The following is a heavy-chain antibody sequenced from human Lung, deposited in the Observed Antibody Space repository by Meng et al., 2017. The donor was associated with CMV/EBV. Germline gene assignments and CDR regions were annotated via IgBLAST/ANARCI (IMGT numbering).Heavy chain of an antibody. Sequence: ESLKISCVASGFSFTTYSMNWVRQAPGKGLEWVSSISSNSNYIYYADSVKGRFTISRDDAKNSLYLQMNSLRSEDTAVYYCATDAVARGDYWGQGTMVTVSS. V-gene: IGHV3-21*04. J-gene: IGHJ4*02. CDR1: GFSFTTYS. CDR2: ISSNSNYI. CDR3: ATDAVARGDY. D-gene: IGHD6-19*01.